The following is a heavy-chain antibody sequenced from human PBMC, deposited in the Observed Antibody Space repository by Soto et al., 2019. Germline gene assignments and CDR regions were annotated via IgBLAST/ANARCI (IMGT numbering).Heavy chain of an antibody. J-gene: IGHJ4*02. CDR3: ACPARECSSPGWAN. D-gene: IGHD6-19*01. CDR2: INQDGSER. Sequence: EVQLVESGGGLVQPGGSLRLSCVVSGLTFSNYWMSWVRQAPGKGLEWVAHINQDGSERCYVDSVKGRFTISSDNAKNWRSLQMPVLRVKDAAAAIYACPARECSSPGWANWGQGTLVSVSS. CDR1: GLTFSNYW. V-gene: IGHV3-7*01.